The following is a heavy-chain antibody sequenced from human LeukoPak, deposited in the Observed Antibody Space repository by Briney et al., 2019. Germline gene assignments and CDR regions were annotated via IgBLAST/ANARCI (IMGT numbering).Heavy chain of an antibody. CDR1: GGSISSSSYY. J-gene: IGHJ5*02. Sequence: SETLSLTCTVSGGSISSSSYYWGWIRQPPGKGLEWIGSIYHSGSTYYNPSLKSRVTISVDTSKNQFSLKLSSVTAADTAVYYCARGSSGYHGGRFDPWGQGTLVTVSS. V-gene: IGHV4-39*07. CDR3: ARGSSGYHGGRFDP. D-gene: IGHD3-22*01. CDR2: IYHSGST.